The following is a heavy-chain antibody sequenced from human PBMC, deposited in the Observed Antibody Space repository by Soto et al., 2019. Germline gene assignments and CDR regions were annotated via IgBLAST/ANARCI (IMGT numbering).Heavy chain of an antibody. J-gene: IGHJ4*02. CDR2: IYYSGST. D-gene: IGHD1-1*01. Sequence: SETLSLTCTVSGGSISSGGYYWSWTRQHPGKGLEWIGYIYYSGSTYYNPSLKSRVTISVDTSKNQFSLELSSVTAADTAVYYCARATGTSAPADFDYWGQGTLVTVSS. V-gene: IGHV4-31*03. CDR3: ARATGTSAPADFDY. CDR1: GGSISSGGYY.